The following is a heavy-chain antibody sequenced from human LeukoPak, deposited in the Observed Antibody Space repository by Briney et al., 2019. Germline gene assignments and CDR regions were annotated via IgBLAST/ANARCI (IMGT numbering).Heavy chain of an antibody. CDR2: ISGSGGST. J-gene: IGHJ1*01. CDR3: AKDPSGIAVAPNEH. Sequence: GGSLRLSCAASGFTFSSYAMSWVRQAPGKGLEWVSAISGSGGSTYYADSVKGRFTISRGNSKNTLYLQMNSLRAEDTAVYYCAKDPSGIAVAPNEHWGQGTLVTVSS. D-gene: IGHD6-19*01. CDR1: GFTFSSYA. V-gene: IGHV3-23*01.